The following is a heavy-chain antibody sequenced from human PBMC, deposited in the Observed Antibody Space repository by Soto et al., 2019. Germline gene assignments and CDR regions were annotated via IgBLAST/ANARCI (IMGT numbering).Heavy chain of an antibody. CDR2: INPILSMS. V-gene: IGHV1-69*02. J-gene: IGHJ4*02. CDR1: GDTFTFYS. CDR3: ASSYGSGYRAFDY. Sequence: QVQLVQSGAAVKRPGSSVKVSCKASGDTFTFYSINWVRQAPGLGLEWMGRINPILSMSNYAQRIQGRVTMTADKSTSTAYMELSSLRSEDTAIYYCASSYGSGYRAFDYWGQGALVTVSS. D-gene: IGHD3-10*01.